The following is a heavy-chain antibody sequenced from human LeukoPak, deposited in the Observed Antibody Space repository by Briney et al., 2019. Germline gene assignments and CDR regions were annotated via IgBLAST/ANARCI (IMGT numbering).Heavy chain of an antibody. D-gene: IGHD3-22*01. V-gene: IGHV4-4*02. J-gene: IGHJ4*02. CDR1: GGSISSSNW. Sequence: SETLSLTCAVSGGSISSSNWWSWVRQPPGKGLEWIGEIYHSGSTNYNPSLKSRVTISVVKSKNQFSLKLCSVTAADTAVYYCASINQKYYYDSSGSLDYWGQGTLVTVSS. CDR3: ASINQKYYYDSSGSLDY. CDR2: IYHSGST.